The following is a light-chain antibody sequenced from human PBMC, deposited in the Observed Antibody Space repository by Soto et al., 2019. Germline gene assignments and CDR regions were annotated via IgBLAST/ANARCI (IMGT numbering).Light chain of an antibody. CDR1: QPIRTW. CDR2: AAS. Sequence: DIQMTQSPSSLSASVGDRVTITCRASQPIRTWVAWYQQKPDQAPKTLISAASTLESGVPSRFSGRGSGTDFTLTISSLQPEDFATYYCQQYQTHPLTFGGGTMVDIK. J-gene: IGKJ4*01. V-gene: IGKV1D-16*01. CDR3: QQYQTHPLT.